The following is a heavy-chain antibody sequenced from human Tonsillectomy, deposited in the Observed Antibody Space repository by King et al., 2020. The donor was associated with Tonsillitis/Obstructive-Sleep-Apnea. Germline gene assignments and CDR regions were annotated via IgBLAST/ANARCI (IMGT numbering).Heavy chain of an antibody. J-gene: IGHJ4*02. CDR3: ARWGSWLFGVVNFYY. CDR1: GFTFSSYS. Sequence: VQLVESGGGLVQPGGSLRLSCAASGFTFSSYSMNWVRQAPGKGLEWVSYISSSSSTIYYADSVKGRFTISRDNAKNSLYLQMNSLRDEDTAVYYCARWGSWLFGVVNFYYWGPGTLVTVSS. D-gene: IGHD3-3*01. CDR2: ISSSSSTI. V-gene: IGHV3-48*02.